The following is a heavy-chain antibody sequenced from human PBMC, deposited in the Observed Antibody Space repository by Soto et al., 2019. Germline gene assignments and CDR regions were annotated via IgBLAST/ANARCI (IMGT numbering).Heavy chain of an antibody. V-gene: IGHV1-2*04. J-gene: IGHJ4*02. D-gene: IGHD6-13*01. CDR1: GYTFTGYY. Sequence: ASVKVSCKASGYTFTGYYMHWVRQAPGQGLEWMGWINPNSGGTNYAQKFQGWVTMTRDTSISTAYMELSRLRSDDTAVYYCARSSIAAAGPVGIDYWGQGTLVTVSS. CDR3: ARSSIAAAGPVGIDY. CDR2: INPNSGGT.